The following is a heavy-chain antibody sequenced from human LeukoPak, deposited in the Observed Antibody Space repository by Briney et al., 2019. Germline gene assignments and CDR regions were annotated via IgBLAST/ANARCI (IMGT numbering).Heavy chain of an antibody. D-gene: IGHD3-22*01. Sequence: VASVKVSCKASGYTFTGYYMHWVRQAPGQGLEWMGWNNPNSGGTNYAQKLQGRVTMTRDTSISTAYMELSRLRSDDTAVYYCARDGYGTYYYDSSGYYSPEYFQHWGQGTLVTVSS. CDR1: GYTFTGYY. V-gene: IGHV1-2*02. CDR3: ARDGYGTYYYDSSGYYSPEYFQH. CDR2: NNPNSGGT. J-gene: IGHJ1*01.